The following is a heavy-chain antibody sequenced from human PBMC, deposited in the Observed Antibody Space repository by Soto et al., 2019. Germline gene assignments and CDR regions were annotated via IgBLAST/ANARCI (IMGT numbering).Heavy chain of an antibody. V-gene: IGHV2-70*01. Sequence: GAPPVNLTQTLRLPCTFSPFSLSTTAMCVSWIRQPPGKALEWLALIDWADDKYYSTSLKTMLTISKDTSKKQVFLTITNVEAVDTGTYFCARAVGEVTYGYPGDWGQGTLVTVSS. D-gene: IGHD5-18*01. CDR1: PFSLSTTAMC. CDR2: IDWADDK. CDR3: ARAVGEVTYGYPGD. J-gene: IGHJ4*02.